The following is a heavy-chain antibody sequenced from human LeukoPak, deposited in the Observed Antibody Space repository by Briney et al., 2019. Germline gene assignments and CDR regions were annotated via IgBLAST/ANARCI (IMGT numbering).Heavy chain of an antibody. Sequence: GGSLRLSCAASGFTFSSYSMNWVRQAPGKGLEWVSYISSSSSTIYYADSVKGRYTISRDNAKNSLYLQMNSLRAEDTAVYYCARRAGGYSHPYDYWGQGILVTVSS. J-gene: IGHJ4*02. CDR3: ARRAGGYSHPYDY. CDR1: GFTFSSYS. CDR2: ISSSSSTI. D-gene: IGHD4-23*01. V-gene: IGHV3-48*01.